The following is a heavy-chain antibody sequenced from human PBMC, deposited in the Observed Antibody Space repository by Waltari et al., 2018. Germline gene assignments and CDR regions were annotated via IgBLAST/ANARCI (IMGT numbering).Heavy chain of an antibody. J-gene: IGHJ6*02. CDR2: IIPIFGTA. V-gene: IGHV1-69*08. Sequence: QVQLVQSGAEVKKPGSSVKVSCKASGGTFSSYAISWVRQAPGQGLEWMGRIIPIFGTANYAQKFQGRVTITADKSTSTAYMELSSLRSEDMAVYYCARSRGGVQGLGLNGMDVWGQGTTVTVSS. D-gene: IGHD3-10*01. CDR3: ARSRGGVQGLGLNGMDV. CDR1: GGTFSSYA.